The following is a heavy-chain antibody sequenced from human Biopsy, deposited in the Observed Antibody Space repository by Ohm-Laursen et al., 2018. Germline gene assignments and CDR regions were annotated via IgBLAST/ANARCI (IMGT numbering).Heavy chain of an antibody. J-gene: IGHJ6*02. CDR2: ISYDGSKT. CDR1: GFTFSNSG. Sequence: LSLTCAASGFTFSNSGMHWVRQAPGKGLEWVAAISYDGSKTDYGDSVKGRLNISRDNSKNTLDLQMSSLRVEDTAVYFCAKDKGTFNFYYYGMDVWGQGTTVTVSS. V-gene: IGHV3-30*18. CDR3: AKDKGTFNFYYYGMDV. D-gene: IGHD2/OR15-2a*01.